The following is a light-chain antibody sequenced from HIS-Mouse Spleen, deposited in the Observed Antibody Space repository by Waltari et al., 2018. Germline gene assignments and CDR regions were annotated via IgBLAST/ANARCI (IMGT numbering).Light chain of an antibody. V-gene: IGLV3-19*01. Sequence: SSELTQDPAVSVALGQTVRITCQGDSLRSYYASWYQQKPGQAPVLVIYGKNNRPSGIPDRFPGSRSGNTASLTITGAQAEDEADYYCNSRDSSGNHVVFGGGTKLTVL. CDR3: NSRDSSGNHVV. CDR2: GKN. J-gene: IGLJ2*01. CDR1: SLRSYY.